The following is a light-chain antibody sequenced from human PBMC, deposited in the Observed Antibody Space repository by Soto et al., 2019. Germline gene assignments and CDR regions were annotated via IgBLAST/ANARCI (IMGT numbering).Light chain of an antibody. Sequence: IQMTESPSSLSASVGDRVTITSRASQGIRKDLGWYQQKPGKAPKLLIYEASSLESGVPSRFSGSGSGTEFTLTISGLQPDDVATYYCQQFNSYPITFGQGTRLDIK. J-gene: IGKJ5*01. CDR2: EAS. V-gene: IGKV1-13*02. CDR3: QQFNSYPIT. CDR1: QGIRKD.